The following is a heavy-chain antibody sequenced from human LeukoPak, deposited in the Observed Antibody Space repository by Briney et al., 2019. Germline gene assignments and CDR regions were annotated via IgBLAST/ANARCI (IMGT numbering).Heavy chain of an antibody. J-gene: IGHJ4*02. CDR2: ISYDGSNK. Sequence: GSLRLSCAASGFTFSSYGMHWVRQAPGKGLEWVAVISYDGSNKYYADSVKGRFTISRDNSKNTLYLQMNSLRAEDTAVYYCAKDGSTGWYDLDYWGQGTLVTVSS. CDR1: GFTFSSYG. CDR3: AKDGSTGWYDLDY. V-gene: IGHV3-30*18. D-gene: IGHD6-19*01.